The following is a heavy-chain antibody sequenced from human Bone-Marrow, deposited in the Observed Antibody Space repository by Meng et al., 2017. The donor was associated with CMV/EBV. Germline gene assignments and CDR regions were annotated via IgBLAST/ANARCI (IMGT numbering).Heavy chain of an antibody. CDR1: EFTLSTYA. Sequence: GESLKISCAASEFTLSTYAMHWVRQAPGKGLEWVAVIIHDGSKKYYADSVKGRFTISRDNSKSTLYLQMNSLRIEDTAVYYCAREDSGSRTVDYWGQGTLVTFSS. CDR3: AREDSGSRTVDY. D-gene: IGHD1-26*01. J-gene: IGHJ4*02. CDR2: IIHDGSKK. V-gene: IGHV3-30*04.